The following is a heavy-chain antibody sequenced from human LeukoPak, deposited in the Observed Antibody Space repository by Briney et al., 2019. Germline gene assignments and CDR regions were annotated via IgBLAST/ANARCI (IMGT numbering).Heavy chain of an antibody. D-gene: IGHD2-2*01. CDR2: IWYDGSNK. Sequence: GGSLRLSCAASGFTFSSYGMHWVRQAPGKGLEWVAVIWYDGSNKYYADSVKGRFTISRDNSKNSLYLQINSLRAEDTAVYYCARCPSTENFDFWGQGTLVTVSS. CDR1: GFTFSSYG. V-gene: IGHV3-33*01. CDR3: ARCPSTENFDF. J-gene: IGHJ4*02.